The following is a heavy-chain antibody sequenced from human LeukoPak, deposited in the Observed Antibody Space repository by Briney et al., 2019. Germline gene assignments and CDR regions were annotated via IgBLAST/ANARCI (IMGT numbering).Heavy chain of an antibody. CDR2: ISGSGGST. Sequence: PGGSLRLSCAASGFTFSSYAMSWVRQAPGKGLEWVSAISGSGGSTYYADSVKGRFTISRDNSKNTLYLQMNSLRAEDTAVYYCAGFTLTGDGLRYFDLWGRGTLVTVSS. J-gene: IGHJ2*01. V-gene: IGHV3-23*01. CDR3: AGFTLTGDGLRYFDL. CDR1: GFTFSSYA. D-gene: IGHD7-27*01.